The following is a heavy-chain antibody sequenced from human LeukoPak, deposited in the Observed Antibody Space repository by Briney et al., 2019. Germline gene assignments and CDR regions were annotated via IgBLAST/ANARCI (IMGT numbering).Heavy chain of an antibody. V-gene: IGHV5-51*01. CDR1: GYSFSTYW. Sequence: GESLKISCKGSGYSFSTYWIGWVRQMPGKGLEWMAIINPGDSDTRYSPSFQGQVTISADKSISTAYLQWSSLRASDTAMYYCARTSHSNGRSSQKVFDYWGQGTPVTVSS. CDR2: INPGDSDT. J-gene: IGHJ4*02. D-gene: IGHD6-19*01. CDR3: ARTSHSNGRSSQKVFDY.